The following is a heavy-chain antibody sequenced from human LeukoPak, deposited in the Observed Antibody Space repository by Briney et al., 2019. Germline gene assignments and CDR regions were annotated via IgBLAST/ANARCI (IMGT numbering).Heavy chain of an antibody. CDR2: MNPNRGNT. CDR1: GYTFTSYD. Sequence: ASVKVSCKASGYTFTSYDINWVRQATGQGLEWMGWMNPNRGNTGYAQKFQGRVTITRNTSISTAYMELSSLRSEDTAVYYCARWYCSSTSCRFDYWGQGTLVTVSS. CDR3: ARWYCSSTSCRFDY. D-gene: IGHD2-2*01. V-gene: IGHV1-8*03. J-gene: IGHJ4*02.